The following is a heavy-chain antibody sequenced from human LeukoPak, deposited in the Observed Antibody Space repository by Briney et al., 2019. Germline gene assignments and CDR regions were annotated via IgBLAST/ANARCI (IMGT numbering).Heavy chain of an antibody. CDR1: GFIPDDYA. Sequence: GGSLRLSCKAIGFIPDDYAMHWVRQSPGKGLEWVAGVSWNSRNIGYAVSVKGRFTVFRDDAKNSHFLQMNSLRLEDTALYYCAKGRTNGYTYDAFDVWGQGTMVTVS. V-gene: IGHV3-9*02. CDR2: VSWNSRNI. CDR3: AKGRTNGYTYDAFDV. D-gene: IGHD1-1*01. J-gene: IGHJ3*01.